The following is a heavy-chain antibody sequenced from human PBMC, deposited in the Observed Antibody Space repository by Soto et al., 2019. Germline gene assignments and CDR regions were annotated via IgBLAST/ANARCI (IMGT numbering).Heavy chain of an antibody. J-gene: IGHJ5*02. CDR3: ARDAGGPYDX. V-gene: IGHV4-59*01. Sequence: PSETLSLTCTVSGAPITINYWSWIRQAPGKGLEWIGYIYYSGSTTYNPSLKSRVTMSADTSKDQFSLKLNSVTAADTAVYYCARDAGGPYDXWGPGILVTV. CDR1: GAPITINY. D-gene: IGHD2-15*01. CDR2: IYYSGST.